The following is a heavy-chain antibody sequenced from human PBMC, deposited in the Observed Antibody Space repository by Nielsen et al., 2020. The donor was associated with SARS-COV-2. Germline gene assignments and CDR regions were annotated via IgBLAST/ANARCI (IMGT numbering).Heavy chain of an antibody. CDR2: INHSGST. CDR1: GGSFSGYY. D-gene: IGHD6-13*01. V-gene: IGHV4-34*01. CDR3: ARGPGSSRGDP. J-gene: IGHJ5*02. Sequence: SETLSLTCAVYGGSFSGYYWSWIRQPPGKGLEWIGEINHSGSTNYNPSLKSRVTISVDTSKNQFSLKLSSVTAADTAVYYCARGPGSSRGDPWGQGTLVTVSS.